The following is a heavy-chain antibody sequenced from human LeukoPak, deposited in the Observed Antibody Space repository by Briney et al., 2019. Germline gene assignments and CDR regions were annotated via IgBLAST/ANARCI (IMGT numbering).Heavy chain of an antibody. CDR1: GFTFSYYW. J-gene: IGHJ4*02. CDR2: IKQDGTDK. D-gene: IGHD6-13*01. CDR3: ARDLMGIAYRGAFYY. V-gene: IGHV3-7*03. Sequence: GGSLRLSCAASGFTFSYYWMSWVRQAPGKGLEWVANIKQDGTDKYYVDSVRGRFTISRDNAKNSLYLQMNSLRAEDTAVYYCARDLMGIAYRGAFYYWGQGTLVTVSS.